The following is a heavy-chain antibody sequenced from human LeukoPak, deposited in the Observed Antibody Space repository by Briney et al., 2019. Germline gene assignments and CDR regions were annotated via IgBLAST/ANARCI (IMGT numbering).Heavy chain of an antibody. CDR1: GFTFSSYS. CDR2: ISSSSSYI. Sequence: GGSLRLSCAASGFTFSSYSMNWVRQAPGKGLEWVSSISSSSSYIYYADSVKGRFTISRDNAKHSLYLQMNSLRAEDTAVYYCAREFSEGYCSGGSCYSHYYGMDVWGQGTTVTVSS. CDR3: AREFSEGYCSGGSCYSHYYGMDV. V-gene: IGHV3-21*01. D-gene: IGHD2-15*01. J-gene: IGHJ6*02.